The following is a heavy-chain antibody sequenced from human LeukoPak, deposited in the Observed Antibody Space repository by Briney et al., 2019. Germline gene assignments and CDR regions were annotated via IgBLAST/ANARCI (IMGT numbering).Heavy chain of an antibody. D-gene: IGHD5-18*01. J-gene: IGHJ5*02. CDR2: INPNSGGT. V-gene: IGHV1-2*02. Sequence: ASVKVSCKASGYTFTGYYMHWVRHAPGQGLERMGWINPNSGGTNYAQKFQGRVTMTRDTSVSTAYMELNRLRSDDTGVYYCARDTTMITYWFDPWGQGTLVTVSS. CDR1: GYTFTGYY. CDR3: ARDTTMITYWFDP.